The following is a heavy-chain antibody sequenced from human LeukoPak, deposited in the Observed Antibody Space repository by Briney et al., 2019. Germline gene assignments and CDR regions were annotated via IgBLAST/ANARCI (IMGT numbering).Heavy chain of an antibody. CDR2: IYTSGST. J-gene: IGHJ4*02. V-gene: IGHV4-61*02. CDR1: GGSISSGSYY. D-gene: IGHD6-19*01. CDR3: ARVNTAVAGIDY. Sequence: PSETLSLTCTVSGGSISSGSYYWSWIRQPAGKGLEWIGRIYTSGSTNYNPSLKSRVTISVDTSKNRFSLKLSSVTAADTAVYYCARVNTAVAGIDYWGQGTLVTVSS.